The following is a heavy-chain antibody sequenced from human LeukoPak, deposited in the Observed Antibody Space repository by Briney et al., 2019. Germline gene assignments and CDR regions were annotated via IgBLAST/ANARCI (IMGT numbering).Heavy chain of an antibody. CDR3: AREGIYCVNGVCYLDY. J-gene: IGHJ4*02. CDR2: ISWNGGNT. D-gene: IGHD2-8*01. Sequence: GGSLRLSCAASGFKFDDYGMSWVRQAPGKGLEWFSGISWNGGNTGYADSVKGRFTISRDNAKNSLFLQVNSLRADDTAFYYCAREGIYCVNGVCYLDYWGQGTLVTVSS. CDR1: GFKFDDYG. V-gene: IGHV3-20*04.